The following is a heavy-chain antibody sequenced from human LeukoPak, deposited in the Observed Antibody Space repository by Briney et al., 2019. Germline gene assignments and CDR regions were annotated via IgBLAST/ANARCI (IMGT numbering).Heavy chain of an antibody. V-gene: IGHV3-20*04. J-gene: IGHJ4*02. D-gene: IGHD3-10*01. Sequence: GGSLRLSCAASGFTFDDYGMSWVRQAPGKGLEWVSGINWNGGSTGYADSVKGRFTISRDNAKNSLYLQMNSLRAEDTALYYCARAEYYGSGSYHRYFDYWGQGTLVTVSS. CDR1: GFTFDDYG. CDR2: INWNGGST. CDR3: ARAEYYGSGSYHRYFDY.